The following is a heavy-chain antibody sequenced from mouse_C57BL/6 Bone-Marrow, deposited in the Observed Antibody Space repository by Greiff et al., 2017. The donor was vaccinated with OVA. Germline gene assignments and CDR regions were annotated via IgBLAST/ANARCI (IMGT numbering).Heavy chain of an antibody. V-gene: IGHV1-64*01. J-gene: IGHJ4*01. CDR3: ARNGGDYYAMDD. CDR1: GYTFTSYW. CDR2: IHPNSGST. Sequence: VQLQQPGAELVKPGASVKLSCKASGYTFTSYWMHWVKQRPGQGLEWIGMIHPNSGSTNYNEKFKSKATLTVDKSSSTAYMQLSSLTSEDSAVYYCARNGGDYYAMDDWGQGTSVTVSS.